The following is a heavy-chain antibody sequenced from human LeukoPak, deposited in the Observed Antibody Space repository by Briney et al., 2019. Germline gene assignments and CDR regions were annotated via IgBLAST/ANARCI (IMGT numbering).Heavy chain of an antibody. CDR2: ISTSSSYI. V-gene: IGHV3-21*01. J-gene: IGHJ6*03. D-gene: IGHD4-17*01. Sequence: GGSLRLSCAASGFTFSSYHMNWVRQAPGKGLEWVSSISTSSSYIYYADSVKGRFTISRDNARNSLYLQMNSLRAEDTAVYYCARDFPYGDPLYYYYMDVWGKGTTVTVSS. CDR1: GFTFSSYH. CDR3: ARDFPYGDPLYYYYMDV.